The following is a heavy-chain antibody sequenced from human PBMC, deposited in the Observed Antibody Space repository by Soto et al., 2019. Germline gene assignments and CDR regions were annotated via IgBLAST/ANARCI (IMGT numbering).Heavy chain of an antibody. D-gene: IGHD2-2*01. CDR2: IYYSGST. CDR1: GGSISSSSYY. Sequence: QLQLQESGPGLVKPSETLSLTCTVSGGSISSSSYYLGWIRQPPGKGLEWIGSIYYSGSTYYHPSLKSRVTISVDTSKNQFSLKLSSVTAADTAVYYCARHEDPNCSSTSCYFVGRGYYFDYWGQGTLATVSS. J-gene: IGHJ4*02. CDR3: ARHEDPNCSSTSCYFVGRGYYFDY. V-gene: IGHV4-39*01.